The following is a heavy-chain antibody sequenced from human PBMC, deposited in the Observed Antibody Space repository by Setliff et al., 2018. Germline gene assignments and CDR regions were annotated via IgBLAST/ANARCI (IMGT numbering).Heavy chain of an antibody. CDR1: GYAISGGYY. D-gene: IGHD2-15*01. CDR2: IYHSGST. V-gene: IGHV4-38-2*01. J-gene: IGHJ4*02. CDR3: ARKGICSGGSCYPLANFDY. Sequence: SETLSLTCAVSGYAISGGYYWGWIRQPPGKGLEWIGSIYHSGSTYYNPSLKSRVTISVDTSKNQFSLKLSSVTAADTAVYYCARKGICSGGSCYPLANFDYWGQGTLVTVSS.